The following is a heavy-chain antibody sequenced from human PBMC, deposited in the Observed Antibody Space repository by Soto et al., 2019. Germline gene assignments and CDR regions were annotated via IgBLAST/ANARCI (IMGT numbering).Heavy chain of an antibody. CDR2: INSDGSST. J-gene: IGHJ5*02. V-gene: IGHV3-74*01. CDR3: AREAIAAAGTNWFDP. D-gene: IGHD6-13*01. CDR1: GFTFSSCW. Sequence: PGGSLRLSCAASGFTFSSCWMHWVRQAPGKGLVWVSRINSDGSSTSYADSVKGRFTISRDNAKNTLYLQMNSLRAEDTAVYYCAREAIAAAGTNWFDPWGQGTLVTVSS.